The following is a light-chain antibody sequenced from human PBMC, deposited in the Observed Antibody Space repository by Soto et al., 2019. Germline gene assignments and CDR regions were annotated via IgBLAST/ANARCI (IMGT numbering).Light chain of an antibody. CDR2: ATS. Sequence: EIVLTQSPGTLSLSPGETATLSCRASQTVNSDYLAWFQQRPGQAPRLLIFATSRRATDIPDRFSGSGSGTEFTLTISGLQSEDFAVYYCQQYSIWRTFGQGTKVDIK. V-gene: IGKV3-20*01. CDR1: QTVNSDY. J-gene: IGKJ1*01. CDR3: QQYSIWRT.